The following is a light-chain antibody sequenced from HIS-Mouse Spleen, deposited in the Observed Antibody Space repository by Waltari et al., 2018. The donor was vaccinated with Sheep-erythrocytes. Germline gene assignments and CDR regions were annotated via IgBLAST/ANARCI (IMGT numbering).Light chain of an antibody. J-gene: IGLJ3*02. CDR1: SSNIGSNT. CDR2: SNN. CDR3: AAWDDSLNGPV. V-gene: IGLV1-44*01. Sequence: QSVLTQPPSASGTPGQRVTISCSGSSSNIGSNTVNWYQQLPGTAPKLLIYSNNQRPYGVPDRVSGSKSGTSASLAISGLQSEDEADYYCAAWDDSLNGPVFGGGTKLTVL.